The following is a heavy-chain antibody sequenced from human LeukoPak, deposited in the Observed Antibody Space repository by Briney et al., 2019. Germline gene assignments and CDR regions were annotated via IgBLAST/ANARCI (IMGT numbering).Heavy chain of an antibody. Sequence: GGSLRLSCAASGFTFSDYYMSWIRQAPGKGLEWVSYISSGGSTIYYADSVKGRFTISRDNAKNSLYLQMNSLRAEDTAVYYCARGGSYRHYYYYYMDVWGKGTTVTVSS. V-gene: IGHV3-11*04. CDR2: ISSGGSTI. D-gene: IGHD1-26*01. CDR3: ARGGSYRHYYYYYMDV. CDR1: GFTFSDYY. J-gene: IGHJ6*03.